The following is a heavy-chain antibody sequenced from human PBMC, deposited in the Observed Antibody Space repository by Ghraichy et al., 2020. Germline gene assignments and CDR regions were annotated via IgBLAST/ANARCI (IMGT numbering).Heavy chain of an antibody. V-gene: IGHV1-18*01. Sequence: ASVKVSCQASGYRFTSSAITWVRQAPGQGLEWMGWISPYNGDTYYAPKFQDRITMTSDTSTATAFLALRNLRSDDTAQYYCARARRLPPSYYYFYLIDVWGQGTTVAVSS. J-gene: IGHJ6*02. CDR3: ARARRLPPSYYYFYLIDV. CDR1: GYRFTSSA. D-gene: IGHD4-17*01. CDR2: ISPYNGDT.